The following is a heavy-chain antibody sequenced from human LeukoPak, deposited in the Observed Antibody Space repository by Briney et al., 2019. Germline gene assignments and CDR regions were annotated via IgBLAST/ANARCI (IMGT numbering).Heavy chain of an antibody. Sequence: PGGSLRLSCAASGFTFSSYWMSWVRQAPGKGLEWVANIEQDGSEKYYVDSVKGRFTISRDNAKNSLYLQMNSLRAEDTAVYYCARDRLGYSYGYNYYYMDVWGKGTTVTVSS. V-gene: IGHV3-7*01. CDR1: GFTFSSYW. CDR2: IEQDGSEK. J-gene: IGHJ6*03. CDR3: ARDRLGYSYGYNYYYMDV. D-gene: IGHD5-18*01.